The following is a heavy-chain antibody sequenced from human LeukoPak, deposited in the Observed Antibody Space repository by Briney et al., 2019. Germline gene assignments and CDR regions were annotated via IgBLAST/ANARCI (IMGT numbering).Heavy chain of an antibody. V-gene: IGHV3-21*04. CDR3: ARVGQLERRETFDI. D-gene: IGHD1-1*01. J-gene: IGHJ3*02. CDR1: GFTFSSYS. CDR2: ITSSSSYI. Sequence: GGSLRLSCVASGFTFSSYSMNWVRQAPGKGLEWVSSITSSSSYIYYADSVKGRFTISRDNAKNSLYLQMNSLRAEDTAVYYCARVGQLERRETFDIWGQGTMVTVSS.